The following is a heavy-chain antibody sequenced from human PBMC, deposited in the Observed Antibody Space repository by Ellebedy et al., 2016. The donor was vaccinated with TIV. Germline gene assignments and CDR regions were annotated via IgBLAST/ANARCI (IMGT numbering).Heavy chain of an antibody. V-gene: IGHV1-3*01. D-gene: IGHD1-26*01. CDR3: ARDLKLRGNWFDP. CDR1: GYTFTSYA. Sequence: AASVKVSCKASGYTFTSYAMHWVRQAPGQRLEWMGWINAGNGNTKYSQKFQGRVTITRDTSTSTVYKELSSLRSEDTAVCYCARDLKLRGNWFDPWGQGTLVTVSS. CDR2: INAGNGNT. J-gene: IGHJ5*02.